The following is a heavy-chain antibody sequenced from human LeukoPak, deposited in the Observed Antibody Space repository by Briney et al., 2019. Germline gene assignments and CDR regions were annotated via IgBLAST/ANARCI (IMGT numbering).Heavy chain of an antibody. CDR3: GRRRWVGATVATTEPVEY. V-gene: IGHV3-23*01. D-gene: IGHD1-26*01. CDR2: ISGRGGES. Sequence: GGSLRLSCAASGFTFSDYAMSWVRQAPGKGLEWVSVISGRGGESYHADSVRGRLTISRDNSESTLYLQMNSLRVEDTAVYYCGRRRWVGATVATTEPVEYWGQGTQVTVSS. CDR1: GFTFSDYA. J-gene: IGHJ4*02.